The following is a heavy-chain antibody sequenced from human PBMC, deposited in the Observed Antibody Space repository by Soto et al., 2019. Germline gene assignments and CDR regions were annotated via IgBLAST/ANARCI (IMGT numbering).Heavy chain of an antibody. Sequence: QPGGSLRLSCAASGFTFSSYGMHWVRQAPGKGLEWVAVIWYDGSNKYYADSVKGRFTISRNNSKNTLYLQMNSLRAEDTAVYYCARGRVYYDSSGYYSTLGVTPIPYYFDYWGQGTLVTVSS. V-gene: IGHV3-33*01. D-gene: IGHD3-22*01. CDR2: IWYDGSNK. CDR3: ARGRVYYDSSGYYSTLGVTPIPYYFDY. CDR1: GFTFSSYG. J-gene: IGHJ4*02.